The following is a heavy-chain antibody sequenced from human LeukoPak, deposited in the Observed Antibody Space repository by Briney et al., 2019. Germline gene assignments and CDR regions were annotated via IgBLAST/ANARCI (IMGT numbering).Heavy chain of an antibody. V-gene: IGHV4-59*01. D-gene: IGHD2-15*01. Sequence: SETLSLTCTVSGDSISRYYWSRIRQPPGKALEWIGYIAYSGSTKYNPSLKSRVNISVDTSKNQFSLKLSSVTAADTAVYYCARETGNVVVVDDAFDIWGQGTMVTVSS. J-gene: IGHJ3*02. CDR2: IAYSGST. CDR1: GDSISRYY. CDR3: ARETGNVVVVDDAFDI.